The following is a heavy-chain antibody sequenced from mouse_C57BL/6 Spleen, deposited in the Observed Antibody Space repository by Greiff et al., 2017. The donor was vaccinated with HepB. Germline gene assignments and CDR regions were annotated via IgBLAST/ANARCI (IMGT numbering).Heavy chain of an antibody. V-gene: IGHV1-61*01. CDR2: IYPSDSDT. CDR3: PRAPYYGSSYWYLAV. J-gene: IGHJ1*03. D-gene: IGHD1-1*01. Sequence: QVQLQQPGAELVRPGSSVKLSCKASGYTFTSYWMDWVKQRPGQGLEWIGNIYPSDSDTHYNQKFKVKATLTVDKSSSTAYMQLSSLTSEDSAVDYWPRAPYYGSSYWYLAVWGTGPPVTVPS. CDR1: GYTFTSYW.